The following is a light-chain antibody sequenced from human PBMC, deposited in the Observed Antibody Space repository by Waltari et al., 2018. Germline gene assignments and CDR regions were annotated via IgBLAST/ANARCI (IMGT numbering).Light chain of an antibody. CDR3: QSWDTGINV. Sequence: QLVLTQPPSASASLGASVKLTCTLNSGHTRYALAWHQPQPEKGPRFLMKLDSAGSHTKGDGIPDRFSGSSSGAERYLILSSLQSEDEADYYCQSWDTGINVFGGGTKLTVL. CDR1: SGHTRYA. CDR2: LDSAGSH. J-gene: IGLJ2*01. V-gene: IGLV4-69*01.